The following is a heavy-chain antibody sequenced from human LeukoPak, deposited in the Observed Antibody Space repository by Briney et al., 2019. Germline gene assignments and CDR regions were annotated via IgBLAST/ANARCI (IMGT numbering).Heavy chain of an antibody. CDR1: GGSISSYY. CDR2: IYYSGST. Sequence: SETLSLTCTVSGGSISSYYWSWIRQPPGKGLEWIGYIYYSGSTNYNPSLKSRVTISVDTSKNQFSLKLSSVTAADTAVYYCARAGVVAATPSDYWGQGTLVTVSS. V-gene: IGHV4-59*08. D-gene: IGHD2-15*01. CDR3: ARAGVVAATPSDY. J-gene: IGHJ4*02.